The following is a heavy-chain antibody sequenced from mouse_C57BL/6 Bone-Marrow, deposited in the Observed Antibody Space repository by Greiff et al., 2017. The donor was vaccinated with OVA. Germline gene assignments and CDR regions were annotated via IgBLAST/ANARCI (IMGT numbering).Heavy chain of an antibody. CDR1: GYTFTSYW. J-gene: IGHJ3*01. V-gene: IGHV1-55*01. CDR3: ARDGTTVVARKFAY. D-gene: IGHD1-1*01. Sequence: QVQLQQSGAELVKPGASVKMSCKASGYTFTSYWITWVKQRPGQGLEWIGDIYPGSGSTNYNEKFKSKATLTVDTSSSTAYMQLSSLTSEDSAVYYCARDGTTVVARKFAYWGQGTLVTVSA. CDR2: IYPGSGST.